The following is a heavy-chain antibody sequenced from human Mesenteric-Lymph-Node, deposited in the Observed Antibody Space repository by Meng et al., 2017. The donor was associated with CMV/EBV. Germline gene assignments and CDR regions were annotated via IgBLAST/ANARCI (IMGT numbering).Heavy chain of an antibody. CDR3: ARDGDYYDSSGYNPFDY. V-gene: IGHV4-39*07. Sequence: QLQLQESGPGLVKPSETLSLTCTFSGGSIRSSSYYWGWIRQPPGKGLEWIGSIYYSGSTYYNPSLKSRVTISVDTSKNQFSLKLSSVTAADTAVYYCARDGDYYDSSGYNPFDYWGQGTLVTVSS. D-gene: IGHD3-22*01. CDR1: GGSIRSSSYY. J-gene: IGHJ4*02. CDR2: IYYSGST.